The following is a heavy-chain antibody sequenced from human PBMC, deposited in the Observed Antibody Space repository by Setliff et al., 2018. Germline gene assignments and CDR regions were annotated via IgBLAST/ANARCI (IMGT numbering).Heavy chain of an antibody. Sequence: ASVKVSCKASGYPFTSYGVNWVRQAPGQGLEWMGRIVTYNDDTYYPRKFQGRVTMTTDSSTSTAYMELRSLTSDDTAVYYCARHGSSGKFDASDIWGQGTMVTVSS. D-gene: IGHD3-10*01. V-gene: IGHV1-18*04. CDR1: GYPFTSYG. CDR3: ARHGSSGKFDASDI. J-gene: IGHJ3*02. CDR2: IVTYNDDT.